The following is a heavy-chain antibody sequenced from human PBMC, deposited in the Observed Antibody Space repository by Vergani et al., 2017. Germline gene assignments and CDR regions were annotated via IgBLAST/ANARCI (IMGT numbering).Heavy chain of an antibody. CDR2: ISWNSGSI. Sequence: EVQLVESGGGLVQPGRSLRLSCAASGFTFDDYAMHWVRQAPGKGLEWVSGISWNSGSIGHADSVKGRFTISRDNAKNSLYLQMNSLRAEDTALYYCAKEWAFGVVIGFGWFDPWGEGTLVTVSS. D-gene: IGHD3-3*01. CDR3: AKEWAFGVVIGFGWFDP. V-gene: IGHV3-9*01. CDR1: GFTFDDYA. J-gene: IGHJ5*02.